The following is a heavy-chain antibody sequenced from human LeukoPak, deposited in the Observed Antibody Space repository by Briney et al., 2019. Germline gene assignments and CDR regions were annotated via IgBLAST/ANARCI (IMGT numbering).Heavy chain of an antibody. CDR3: AKAQGDLRFLEWLLFNYFDY. Sequence: GRSLRLSCAASGFTFSSYAMHWVRQAPGKGLEWVAVISYDGSNKYYADSVKGRFTISRDNSKNTLYLQMNSLRAEDTAVYYCAKAQGDLRFLEWLLFNYFDYWGQGTLVTVSS. CDR2: ISYDGSNK. J-gene: IGHJ4*02. D-gene: IGHD3-3*01. V-gene: IGHV3-30-3*01. CDR1: GFTFSSYA.